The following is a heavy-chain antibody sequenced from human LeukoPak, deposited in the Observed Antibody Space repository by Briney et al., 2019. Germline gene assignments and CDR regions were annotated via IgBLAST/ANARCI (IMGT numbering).Heavy chain of an antibody. J-gene: IGHJ6*02. D-gene: IGHD3-3*01. CDR2: ISYDGSNK. V-gene: IGHV3-30-3*01. CDR1: GFTFSSDA. Sequence: GGSLRLSCAASGFTFSSDAMHWVRQAPGKGLEWVAVISYDGSNKYYADSVKGRFTISRDNSKNTLYLQMNSLRAEDTAVYYCARDSWGYYDFWRRPYYGMDVWGQGTTVTVSS. CDR3: ARDSWGYYDFWRRPYYGMDV.